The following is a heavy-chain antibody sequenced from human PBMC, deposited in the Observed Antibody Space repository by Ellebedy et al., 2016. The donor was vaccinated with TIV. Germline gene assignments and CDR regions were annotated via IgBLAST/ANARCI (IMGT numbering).Heavy chain of an antibody. V-gene: IGHV3-53*01. J-gene: IGHJ6*02. CDR2: IYSGGST. D-gene: IGHD3-10*01. CDR1: GFTVSSNY. CDR3: ARDGNGSGSRRVAGYYGMDV. Sequence: GGSLRLXCAASGFTVSSNYMSWVRQAPGKGLEWVSVIYSGGSTYYTDSVKGRFTISRDNSKNTLYLQMNSLRAEDTAVYYCARDGNGSGSRRVAGYYGMDVWGQGTTVTVSS.